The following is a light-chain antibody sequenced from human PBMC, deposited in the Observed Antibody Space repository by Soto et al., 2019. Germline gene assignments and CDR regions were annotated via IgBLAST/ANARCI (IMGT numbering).Light chain of an antibody. J-gene: IGKJ1*01. Sequence: EVVTTKSPATLSVTPGERATLSCRASQSVSSNLAWYQQKPGQAPRLLIYGASTRATGIPARFSGSGSGTEFTLTISSLQSEDFAVYYCQQYNNWPWTFGQGTKVEIK. CDR2: GAS. CDR1: QSVSSN. CDR3: QQYNNWPWT. V-gene: IGKV3-15*01.